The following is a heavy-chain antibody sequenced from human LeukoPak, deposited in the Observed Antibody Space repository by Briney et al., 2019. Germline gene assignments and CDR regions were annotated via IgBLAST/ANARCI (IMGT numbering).Heavy chain of an antibody. CDR2: IIPILGIA. V-gene: IGHV1-69*04. Sequence: ASVKVFCKASGGTFSSYTISWVRQAPGQGLEWMGRIIPILGIANYAQKFQGRVTITADKSTSTAYMELSSLRSEDTAVYYCARDLPYGGNFGYRFDPWGQGTLVTVSS. D-gene: IGHD4-23*01. CDR1: GGTFSSYT. CDR3: ARDLPYGGNFGYRFDP. J-gene: IGHJ5*02.